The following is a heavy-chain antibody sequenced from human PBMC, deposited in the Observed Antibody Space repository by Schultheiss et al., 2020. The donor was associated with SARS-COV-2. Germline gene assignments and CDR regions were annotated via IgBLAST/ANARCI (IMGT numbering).Heavy chain of an antibody. Sequence: GGSLRLSCAASGFTFSSYWMHWVRQAPGKGLVWVSRINSDGSSTSYADSVKGRFTISRDNSKNTLYLQMNSLRAEDTAVYYCAKPDVVSVLITRIDAFDIWGQGTMVTVSS. CDR1: GFTFSSYW. D-gene: IGHD3-22*01. V-gene: IGHV3-74*01. CDR2: INSDGSST. J-gene: IGHJ3*02. CDR3: AKPDVVSVLITRIDAFDI.